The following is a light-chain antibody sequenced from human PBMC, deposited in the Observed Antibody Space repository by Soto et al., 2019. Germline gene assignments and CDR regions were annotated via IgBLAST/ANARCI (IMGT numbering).Light chain of an antibody. J-gene: IGKJ1*01. CDR1: QNINIY. CDR3: QQSYRAPRT. V-gene: IGKV1-39*01. Sequence: DIQMTQSTSSLSASVGDRVTITCRASQNINIYLNWYQQKPGKAPKLLIYTASTLQTGVPSRFSGSGSGTEFTLTISSLQPDDFGTYYCQQSYRAPRTFVQGTRV. CDR2: TAS.